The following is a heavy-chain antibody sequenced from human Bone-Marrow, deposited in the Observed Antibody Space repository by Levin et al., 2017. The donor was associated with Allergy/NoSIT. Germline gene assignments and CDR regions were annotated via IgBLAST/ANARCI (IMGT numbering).Heavy chain of an antibody. J-gene: IGHJ6*02. CDR2: ISYDGSNK. D-gene: IGHD2-15*01. Sequence: RESLKISCAASGFTFRSYGIHWVRQAPGKGLEWVSIISYDGSNKYYGDSVKGRFTISRDNSKDTVYLQINNVRREDTAVYYCARDTVGYYYGLDVWGQGTAVIVSS. CDR1: GFTFRSYG. V-gene: IGHV3-33*01. CDR3: ARDTVGYYYGLDV.